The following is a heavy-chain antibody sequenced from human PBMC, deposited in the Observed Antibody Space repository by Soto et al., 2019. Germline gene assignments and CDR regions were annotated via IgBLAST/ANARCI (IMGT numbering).Heavy chain of an antibody. J-gene: IGHJ4*02. CDR1: GFTFSSYW. Sequence: GSLRLSCAASGFTFSSYWMHWVRQAPGKGLVWVSRINSDGSSTSYADSVKGRFTISRDNAKNTLYLQMDSLRAEDTAVYYCARSTLIWYSSGWYGYFDYWGQGTLVTVSS. V-gene: IGHV3-74*01. D-gene: IGHD6-19*01. CDR3: ARSTLIWYSSGWYGYFDY. CDR2: INSDGSST.